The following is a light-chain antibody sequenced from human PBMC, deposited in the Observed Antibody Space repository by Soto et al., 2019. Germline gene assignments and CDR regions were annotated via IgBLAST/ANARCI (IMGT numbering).Light chain of an antibody. CDR3: QQYNSCLYA. Sequence: IQMTQSPSTLSASVGDRVTITCRASESIGRYLAWYQQKPGQAPKLLIYKASTLESGVPSRFSGSGSGTEFTLTISSLQPDDFATYYCQQYNSCLYAFGQGTKLEIK. CDR2: KAS. CDR1: ESIGRY. V-gene: IGKV1-5*03. J-gene: IGKJ2*01.